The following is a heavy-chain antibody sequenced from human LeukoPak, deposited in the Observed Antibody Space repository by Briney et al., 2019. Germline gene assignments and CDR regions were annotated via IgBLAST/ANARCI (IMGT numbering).Heavy chain of an antibody. Sequence: SETLSFTCTVSGGSVSSGSYYWSWIRQPPGKGLEWIGYIYYSGSTNYNPSLKSRVTISVDTSKNQFSLKLSSVTAADTAVYYCARGTVTLDYWGQGTLVTVSS. D-gene: IGHD4-17*01. CDR1: GGSVSSGSYY. CDR3: ARGTVTLDY. J-gene: IGHJ4*02. CDR2: IYYSGST. V-gene: IGHV4-61*01.